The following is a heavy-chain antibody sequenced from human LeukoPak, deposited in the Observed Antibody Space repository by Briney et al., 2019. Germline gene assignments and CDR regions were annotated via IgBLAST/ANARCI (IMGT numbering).Heavy chain of an antibody. Sequence: ASVKVSCKASGYTFTGYYMHWVRQAPGQGLEWMGWINPNSGGTNYAQKFQGRVTMTRDTSISTAYMELTRLRSDDTAVYYCARGATTAIRTSVDYWGQGTLVTVSS. CDR1: GYTFTGYY. CDR2: INPNSGGT. J-gene: IGHJ4*02. CDR3: ARGATTAIRTSVDY. V-gene: IGHV1-2*02. D-gene: IGHD2-21*02.